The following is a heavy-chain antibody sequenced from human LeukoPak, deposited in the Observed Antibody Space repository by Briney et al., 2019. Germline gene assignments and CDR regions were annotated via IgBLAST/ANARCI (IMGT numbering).Heavy chain of an antibody. V-gene: IGHV4-59*10. CDR3: ARVRGKQVWGSYRPVIGWYFDL. D-gene: IGHD3-16*02. J-gene: IGHJ2*01. CDR2: IYTSGST. Sequence: KPSETLSLTCAVYGGSFSGYYWSWIRQPPGKGLEWIGRIYTSGSTNYNPSLKSRVTMSVDTSKNQFSLKLSSVTAADTAVYYCARVRGKQVWGSYRPVIGWYFDLWGRGTLVTVSS. CDR1: GGSFSGYY.